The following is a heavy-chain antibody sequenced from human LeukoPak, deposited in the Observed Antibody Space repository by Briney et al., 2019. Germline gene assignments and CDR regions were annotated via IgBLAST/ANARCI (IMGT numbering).Heavy chain of an antibody. D-gene: IGHD6-13*01. CDR3: AKQSSWYSYSAFDI. J-gene: IGHJ3*02. CDR2: ISDSGGST. Sequence: PGGSLRLSCAASGFTFSTYAMNWVRRAPGKGLEWVSVISDSGGSTYYTDSVKGRFTISRDNSKNTLYLQMNSLRAEDTAVYYCAKQSSWYSYSAFDIWGQGTMVTVSS. V-gene: IGHV3-23*01. CDR1: GFTFSTYA.